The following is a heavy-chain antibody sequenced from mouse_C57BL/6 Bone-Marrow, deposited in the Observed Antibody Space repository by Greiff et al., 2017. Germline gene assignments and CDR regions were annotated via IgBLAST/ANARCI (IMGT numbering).Heavy chain of an antibody. CDR3: TRSGVYGSSLYWYFDV. CDR1: GYTFTRYW. J-gene: IGHJ1*02. Sequence: VQLQQPGTELVKPGASVKLSCKASGYTFTRYWMHWVKERPGQGLEWIGNINPSNGGTNYNEKFKSKATLTVDKSSNTASMQLNSLTSEDSAVSHCTRSGVYGSSLYWYFDVWGTGTTVIVSS. D-gene: IGHD1-1*01. V-gene: IGHV1-53*01. CDR2: INPSNGGT.